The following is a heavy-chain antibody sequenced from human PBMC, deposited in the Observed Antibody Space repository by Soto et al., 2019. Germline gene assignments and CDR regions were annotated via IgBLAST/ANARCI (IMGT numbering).Heavy chain of an antibody. CDR2: IYYSGST. CDR1: GGSISSYY. CDR3: ARHHDS. J-gene: IGHJ4*02. Sequence: PSETLSLTCTVSGGSISSYYWSWIRQPPGKGLEWIGYIYYSGSTNYNPSLKSRVTISVDTSKNQFSLKLSSVTAADTAVYYGARHHDSWGQETLVTVSS. V-gene: IGHV4-59*08.